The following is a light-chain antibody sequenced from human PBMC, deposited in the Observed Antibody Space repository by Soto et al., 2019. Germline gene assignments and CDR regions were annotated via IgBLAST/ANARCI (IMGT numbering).Light chain of an antibody. J-gene: IGKJ1*01. CDR1: QSVSSY. Sequence: EIVLTQSPGTLSLSPGERATLSCRASQSVSSYLAWYQQKPGQAPRLLIYGASSRATGIPDRFSGSGFGTGFTLTISRLEPEDFAVYYCQQYGSSPRTFGHGTKVEIK. CDR3: QQYGSSPRT. CDR2: GAS. V-gene: IGKV3-20*01.